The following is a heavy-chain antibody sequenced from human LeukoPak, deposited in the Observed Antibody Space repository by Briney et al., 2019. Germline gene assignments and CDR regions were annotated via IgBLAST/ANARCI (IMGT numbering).Heavy chain of an antibody. CDR2: INHSGST. J-gene: IGHJ6*04. V-gene: IGHV4-34*01. CDR3: ARGKDGPYYYGSGSIGRYYYYGMDV. CDR1: GGSFSGYY. Sequence: SETLSLTCAVYGGSFSGYYWSWIRQPPGKGLEWIGEINHSGSTNYNPSLKSRVTISVDTSKNQFSLKLSSVTAADTAVYYCARGKDGPYYYGSGSIGRYYYYGMDVWGKGTTVTVSS. D-gene: IGHD3-10*01.